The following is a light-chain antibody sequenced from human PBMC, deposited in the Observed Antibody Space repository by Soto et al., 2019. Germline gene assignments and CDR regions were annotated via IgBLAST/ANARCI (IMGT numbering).Light chain of an antibody. CDR2: GAS. Sequence: EIVLTQYPGTLSLSPGERATLSCRASQSVSSSYLAWYQQKPGQAPRLLIYGASSRATGIPARFSTSRSGTDYTPPIIRRVQDEDPVDFSYQHVATSGTFGQGTKV. CDR1: QSVSSSY. J-gene: IGKJ1*01. V-gene: IGKV3-20*01. CDR3: YQHVATSGT.